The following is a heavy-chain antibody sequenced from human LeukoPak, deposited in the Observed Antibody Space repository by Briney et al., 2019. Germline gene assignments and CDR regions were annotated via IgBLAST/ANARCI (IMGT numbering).Heavy chain of an antibody. CDR1: GFTFRSYA. V-gene: IGHV3-30*04. J-gene: IGHJ6*04. Sequence: PGRSLRLSCAASGFTFRSYAMHWVRQAPGKGLEWVAVISYDGSNKYYAGSVKGRFTISRDNSKNTLYLQMNSLRAEDTAVYYCARVGVVAATTYYYYGMDVWGKATTVTVSS. CDR3: ARVGVVAATTYYYYGMDV. CDR2: ISYDGSNK. D-gene: IGHD2-15*01.